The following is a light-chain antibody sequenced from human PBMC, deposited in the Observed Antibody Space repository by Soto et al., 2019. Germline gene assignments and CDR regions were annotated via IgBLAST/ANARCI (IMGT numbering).Light chain of an antibody. Sequence: QAVVTQEPSLTVSPGGTVTLTCGSSTGALASSHFPYWYQHKPGQAPRALIYDTNSKHSWKPGHFSGSLLGGKAAMTVSGAQPEDEAEDYCLLAFGSARVFGGGTKVNVL. CDR1: TGALASSHF. CDR3: LLAFGSARV. J-gene: IGLJ3*02. V-gene: IGLV7-46*01. CDR2: DTN.